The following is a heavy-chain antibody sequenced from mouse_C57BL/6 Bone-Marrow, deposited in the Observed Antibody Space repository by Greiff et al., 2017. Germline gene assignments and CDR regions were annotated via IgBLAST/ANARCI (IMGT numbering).Heavy chain of an antibody. Sequence: EVKLVESEGGLVQPGSSMKLSCTASGFTFSDYYMAWFRQVPEKGLEWVANINYDGSSTSYLDSLKSRFIFSSDNAKNILYRQMSSLKSDDTATYYCARIYYDYDGGVWYAMDYGGQGTAVTVSS. D-gene: IGHD2-4*01. CDR1: GFTFSDYY. V-gene: IGHV5-16*01. CDR3: ARIYYDYDGGVWYAMDY. J-gene: IGHJ4*01. CDR2: INYDGSST.